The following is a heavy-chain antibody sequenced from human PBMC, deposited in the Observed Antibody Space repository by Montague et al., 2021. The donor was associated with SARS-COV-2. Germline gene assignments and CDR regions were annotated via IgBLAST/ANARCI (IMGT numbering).Heavy chain of an antibody. Sequence: SLRLSCAASGFTFSSYAMSWVRQAPGKGLEWVSGIVNNGRKSFYADSVKGRFVTSRDNSDKMVYLQLNSLRAEDTAIYYCAKETAAIGNPLFDSWGQGTLITVSS. D-gene: IGHD4-23*01. CDR2: IVNNGRKS. CDR3: AKETAAIGNPLFDS. V-gene: IGHV3-23*01. J-gene: IGHJ4*02. CDR1: GFTFSSYA.